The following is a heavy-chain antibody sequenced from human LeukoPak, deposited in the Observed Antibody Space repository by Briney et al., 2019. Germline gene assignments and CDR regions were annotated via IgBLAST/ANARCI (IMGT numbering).Heavy chain of an antibody. CDR3: GRRLWLVSEYAFDI. CDR1: GYRFTSYW. Sequence: GEALKISCQGSGYRFTSYWIGWVRPVPGKGLGGMGVIYPGDSDPRYSPPFQGQVTIYADKYIRTPYLQWSSLNASDPPMYYCGRRLWLVSEYAFDIWGQGTMVTVSS. D-gene: IGHD6-19*01. V-gene: IGHV5-51*01. J-gene: IGHJ3*02. CDR2: IYPGDSDP.